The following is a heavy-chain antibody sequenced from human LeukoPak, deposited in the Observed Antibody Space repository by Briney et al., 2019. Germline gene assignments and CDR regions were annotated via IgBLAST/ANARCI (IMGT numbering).Heavy chain of an antibody. CDR1: GYTFTGYY. CDR2: INPNSGGT. J-gene: IGHJ3*02. Sequence: ASVKVSCRASGYTFTGYYMHWVRQAPGQGLEWMGRINPNSGGTNYAQKFQGRVTMTRDTSISTAYMELSRLRSDDTAVYYCAREYLMMNDAFDIWGQGTRVTVSS. V-gene: IGHV1-2*06. D-gene: IGHD3-16*01. CDR3: AREYLMMNDAFDI.